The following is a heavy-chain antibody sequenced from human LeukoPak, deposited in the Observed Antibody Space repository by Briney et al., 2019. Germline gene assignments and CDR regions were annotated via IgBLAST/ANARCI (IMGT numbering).Heavy chain of an antibody. CDR3: AREIDRYYGSGSPLFDY. J-gene: IGHJ4*02. V-gene: IGHV3-23*01. Sequence: PGGSLRLSCAASGFTFRSYAMSWVRQAPGKGLEWVSAISDSGRSTYYADSVKGRFTISRDISKSTLYLQMNSLRAEDTALYYCAREIDRYYGSGSPLFDYWGQGTLVTVSS. D-gene: IGHD3-10*01. CDR2: ISDSGRST. CDR1: GFTFRSYA.